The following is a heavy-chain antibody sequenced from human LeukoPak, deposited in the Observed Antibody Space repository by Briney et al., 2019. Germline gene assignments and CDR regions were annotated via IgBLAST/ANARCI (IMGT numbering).Heavy chain of an antibody. CDR2: IKSKTDGGTT. D-gene: IGHD6-19*01. CDR3: TRSGWYDPFDY. J-gene: IGHJ4*02. V-gene: IGHV3-15*01. CDR1: GFTFSNAW. Sequence: PGGSLRLSCAASGFTFSNAWMSWVRQAPGKGLEWVGRIKSKTDGGTTDYAAPVKGRFTISRDDSKSIAYLQMNSLKTEDTAVYYCTRSGWYDPFDYWGQGTLVTVSS.